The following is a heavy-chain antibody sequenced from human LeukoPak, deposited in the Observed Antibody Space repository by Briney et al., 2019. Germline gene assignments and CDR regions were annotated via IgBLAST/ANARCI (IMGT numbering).Heavy chain of an antibody. Sequence: ASVKVSCKASGYTFTSFGISWVRQAPGQGLEWMGWISAYNGNTNYVQKFQGRVTMTADISTSTAYMELRSLRSDDTAVFYCVRDLGVDTSMIFFDYWSQGTLVTVSS. V-gene: IGHV1-18*01. J-gene: IGHJ4*02. CDR2: ISAYNGNT. D-gene: IGHD5-18*01. CDR3: VRDLGVDTSMIFFDY. CDR1: GYTFTSFG.